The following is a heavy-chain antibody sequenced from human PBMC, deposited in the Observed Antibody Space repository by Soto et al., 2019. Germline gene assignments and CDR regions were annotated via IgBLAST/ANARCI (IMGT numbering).Heavy chain of an antibody. V-gene: IGHV1-8*01. Sequence: ASVKVSCKASGYTFTSYDINWVRQATGQRLEWMGWMNPNSGNTGYAQKFQGRVTMTRNTSISTAYMELSSLRSEDTAVYYCARVPNQQWLVLGNELGYWGQGTLVTVSS. CDR2: MNPNSGNT. J-gene: IGHJ4*02. D-gene: IGHD6-19*01. CDR1: GYTFTSYD. CDR3: ARVPNQQWLVLGNELGY.